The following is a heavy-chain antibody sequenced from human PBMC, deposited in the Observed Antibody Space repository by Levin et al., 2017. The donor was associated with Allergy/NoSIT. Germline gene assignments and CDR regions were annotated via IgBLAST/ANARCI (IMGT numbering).Heavy chain of an antibody. Sequence: SETLSLTCAVSGGSISSGGYSWSWIRQPPGKGLEWIGNIYLSGSTNANPSLKSRVTMSVDRSKNQFSLKLSYVTAADTAVYYGARVAGYSYGYYFDYWGPGTLVTVSS. D-gene: IGHD5-18*01. CDR3: ARVAGYSYGYYFDY. CDR2: IYLSGST. CDR1: GGSISSGGYS. J-gene: IGHJ4*02. V-gene: IGHV4-30-2*01.